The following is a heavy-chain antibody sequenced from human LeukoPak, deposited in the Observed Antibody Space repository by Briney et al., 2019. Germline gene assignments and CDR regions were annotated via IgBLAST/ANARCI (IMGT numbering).Heavy chain of an antibody. J-gene: IGHJ4*02. CDR1: GYSISSGYY. CDR3: ARETEYCSGGSCQPDY. CDR2: IYHSGST. Sequence: SETLSLTCTVSGYSISSGYYWGWIRQPPGEGLEWIGSIYHSGSTYYNPSLKSRVTISVDTSKNQFSLKLSSVTAADTAVYYCARETEYCSGGSCQPDYWGQGTLVTVSS. V-gene: IGHV4-38-2*02. D-gene: IGHD2-15*01.